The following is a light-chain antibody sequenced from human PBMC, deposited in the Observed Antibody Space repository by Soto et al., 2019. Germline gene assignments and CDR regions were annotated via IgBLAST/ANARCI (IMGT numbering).Light chain of an antibody. V-gene: IGLV2-14*01. CDR2: EVS. CDR3: TSYTSSSTLA. Sequence: QSVLTQPASVSGSPGQSITISCTGSSSDIGGYNYVSWYQQHPGRAPKLMIFEVSNRPSEISIRFSGSKSGNTASLTISGLQPEDEGDYYCTSYTSSSTLAFGGGTKVTVL. J-gene: IGLJ2*01. CDR1: SSDIGGYNY.